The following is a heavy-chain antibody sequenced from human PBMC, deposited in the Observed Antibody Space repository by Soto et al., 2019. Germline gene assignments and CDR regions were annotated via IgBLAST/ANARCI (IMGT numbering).Heavy chain of an antibody. V-gene: IGHV4-34*01. CDR1: GGSFSGYQ. CDR3: ARGLILWFGELSRRGGYYYYMDV. CDR2: INDSGDI. J-gene: IGHJ6*03. D-gene: IGHD3-10*01. Sequence: QVQLQQWGAGLLKPSETLSLTCAVYGGSFSGYQWSWIRQTPVKGLEWIGGINDSGDINYNPSLKSRVTILVDSPKKQISLRLSSVTAADTAVYYCARGLILWFGELSRRGGYYYYMDVWGKGTTVTVSS.